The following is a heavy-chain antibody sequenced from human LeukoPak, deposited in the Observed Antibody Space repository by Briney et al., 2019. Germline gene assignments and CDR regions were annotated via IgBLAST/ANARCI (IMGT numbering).Heavy chain of an antibody. CDR3: ARHAGGISATGTRPFDY. CDR2: IYYSGST. Sequence: SETLSLTCTVSGASFSSSTYYWGWIRQPPGKGLEWIGSIYYSGSTYYNPSLKSRVTMSVDTSKNQFSLKLCSVTAADTAVYYCARHAGGISATGTRPFDYWGQGTLVTVSS. D-gene: IGHD6-13*01. J-gene: IGHJ4*02. CDR1: GASFSSSTYY. V-gene: IGHV4-39*01.